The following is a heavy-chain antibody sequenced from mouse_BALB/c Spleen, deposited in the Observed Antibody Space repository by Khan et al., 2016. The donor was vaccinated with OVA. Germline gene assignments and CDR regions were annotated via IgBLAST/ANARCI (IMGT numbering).Heavy chain of an antibody. CDR3: AKGVWSYYYTLDY. CDR2: IWGGGST. V-gene: IGHV2-6-5*01. J-gene: IGHJ4*01. Sequence: QMQLKESGPGLVAPSQNLSITCTVSGFSLSDYGVSWIRQPPGKGLEWLGVIWGGGSTYYNSVLKSRLSISKDNSKSQVFLKMSSLQSDDTAMFYCAKGVWSYYYTLDYWGQGISVTVSS. CDR1: GFSLSDYG.